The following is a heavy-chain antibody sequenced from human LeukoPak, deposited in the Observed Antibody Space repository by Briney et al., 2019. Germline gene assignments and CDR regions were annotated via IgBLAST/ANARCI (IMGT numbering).Heavy chain of an antibody. CDR3: ARGDYFDSSVYSPYYFDY. J-gene: IGHJ4*02. V-gene: IGHV3-33*01. CDR2: ILYDGSDQ. CDR1: ELPFCSYA. Sequence: QAGGSLRLSCAASELPFCSYAMHWVPQATGKGLEWVALILYDGSDQYYAGTVKGRLTISRDNSTNTLYLQMNSLRAEDTAVYYCARGDYFDSSVYSPYYFDYWGQGTLVTVSS. D-gene: IGHD3-22*01.